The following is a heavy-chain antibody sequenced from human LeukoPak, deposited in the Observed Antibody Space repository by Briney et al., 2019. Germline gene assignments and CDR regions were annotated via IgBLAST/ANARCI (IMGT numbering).Heavy chain of an antibody. V-gene: IGHV3-11*01. D-gene: IGHD3-10*01. Sequence: GGSLRLSCAASGFTFSDYYMSWIRQAPGKGLEWVSYISSSGSTIYYADSVKGRFTISRDNAKNSLYLQMNSLRAEDTAVYYCAKQTWFGANYYGMDVWGQGTTVTVSS. CDR2: ISSSGSTI. J-gene: IGHJ6*02. CDR3: AKQTWFGANYYGMDV. CDR1: GFTFSDYY.